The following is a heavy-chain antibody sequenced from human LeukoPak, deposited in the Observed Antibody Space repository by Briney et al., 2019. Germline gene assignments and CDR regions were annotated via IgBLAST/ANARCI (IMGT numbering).Heavy chain of an antibody. Sequence: GPTLVKPTQTLTLTCTFSGFSLSTSGVGVGWIRQPPGKALEWLALIYWNDDKRYSPSLKSRLTITKDTSKNQVVLTMTNMDPVDTATYYCAHRSVDIVGATIAFDIWGQGTMVTVSS. CDR1: GFSLSTSGVG. D-gene: IGHD1-26*01. CDR3: AHRSVDIVGATIAFDI. J-gene: IGHJ3*02. CDR2: IYWNDDK. V-gene: IGHV2-5*01.